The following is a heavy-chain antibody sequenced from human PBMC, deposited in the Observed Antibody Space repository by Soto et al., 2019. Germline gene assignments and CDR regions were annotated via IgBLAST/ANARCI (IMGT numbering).Heavy chain of an antibody. Sequence: SETLSLTCTVSGGSISSGDYYWSWIRQPPGKGLEWIGYIYYSGSTYYNPSLKSRVTISVDTSKNQFSLKLSSVTAADTAVYYCARVPTIAARPSQFDYWGQGTLVTVSS. D-gene: IGHD6-6*01. CDR3: ARVPTIAARPSQFDY. J-gene: IGHJ4*02. V-gene: IGHV4-30-4*01. CDR2: IYYSGST. CDR1: GGSISSGDYY.